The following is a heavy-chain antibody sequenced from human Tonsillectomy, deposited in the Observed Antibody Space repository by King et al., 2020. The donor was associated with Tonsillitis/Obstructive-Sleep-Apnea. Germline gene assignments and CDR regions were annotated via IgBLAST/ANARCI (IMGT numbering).Heavy chain of an antibody. CDR3: ARGLFGELYYNWFDP. Sequence: VQLVQSGGGVVQPGRSLRLSCAASGFTFSSYAMHWVRQAPGKGLEWVAVISYDGSNKYYADSVKGRVTISRDNSKNTRYLQMNSLRAEDTAVYYCARGLFGELYYNWFDPWGQGPLVTVSS. J-gene: IGHJ5*02. D-gene: IGHD3-10*02. V-gene: IGHV3-30*04. CDR1: GFTFSSYA. CDR2: ISYDGSNK.